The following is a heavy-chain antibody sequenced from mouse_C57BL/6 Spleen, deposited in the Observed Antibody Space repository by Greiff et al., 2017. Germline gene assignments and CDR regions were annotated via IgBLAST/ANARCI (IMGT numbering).Heavy chain of an antibody. J-gene: IGHJ2*01. V-gene: IGHV1-50*01. CDR2: IDPSDSYT. CDR1: GYTFTSYW. CDR3: FNWDVGGDFDY. D-gene: IGHD4-1*02. Sequence: QVQLQQPGAELVKPGASVKLSCKASGYTFTSYWMQWVKQRPGQGLEWIGEIDPSDSYTNYNQKFKGKATLTVDTSSSTAYMQLSSLTSEDSAVYYCFNWDVGGDFDYWGQGTTLTVSS.